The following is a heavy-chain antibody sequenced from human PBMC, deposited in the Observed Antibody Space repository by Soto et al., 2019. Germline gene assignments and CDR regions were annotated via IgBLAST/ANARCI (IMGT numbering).Heavy chain of an antibody. CDR1: GGSISSGGYY. CDR2: IYDSGNS. Sequence: SDTLSLTCTVSGGSISSGGYYWSWIRQHPGKGLEWIGYIYDSGNSYYTPSLKSRLTISIDTSKNQFSLKLRSVTAADTAVYYWARDMESLAHETFKGWGQGKTVTV. J-gene: IGHJ3*01. D-gene: IGHD1-1*01. V-gene: IGHV4-31*03. CDR3: ARDMESLAHETFKG.